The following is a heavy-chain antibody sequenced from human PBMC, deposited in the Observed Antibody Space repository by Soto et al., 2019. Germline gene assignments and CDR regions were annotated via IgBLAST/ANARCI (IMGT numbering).Heavy chain of an antibody. CDR2: DRSKIHNYAA. CDR1: GFAFSRSN. Sequence: QLVESGGGLVQAGGSLRLPCSASGFAFSRSNLHWVRQARGKGLEWVGRDRSKIHNYAASFADSVRGRFTISGNDSDNTVSLEMGGLKSEDTALYYCSRHEEERRMVFYGMDVWGQGTTVTVSS. CDR3: SRHEEERRMVFYGMDV. D-gene: IGHD1-1*01. V-gene: IGHV3-73*02. J-gene: IGHJ6*02.